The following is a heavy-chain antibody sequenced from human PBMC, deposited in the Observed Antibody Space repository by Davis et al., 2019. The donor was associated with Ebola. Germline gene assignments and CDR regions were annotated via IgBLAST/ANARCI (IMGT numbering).Heavy chain of an antibody. Sequence: GGSLRLSCAASGFTFSSYSMSWVRQAPGKGLEWVSAISGSGGSTYYADSVKGRFTISRDNSKHTLYLQMNSLRAEDTAVYYCARDPLGAVAGTSWVDVWGKGTTVTVSS. J-gene: IGHJ6*04. CDR1: GFTFSSYS. V-gene: IGHV3-23*01. D-gene: IGHD6-19*01. CDR2: ISGSGGST. CDR3: ARDPLGAVAGTSWVDV.